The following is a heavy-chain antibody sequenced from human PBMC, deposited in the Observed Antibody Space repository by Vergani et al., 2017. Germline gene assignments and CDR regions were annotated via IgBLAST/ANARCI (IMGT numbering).Heavy chain of an antibody. J-gene: IGHJ2*01. CDR1: GFIFSSYS. CDR2: ISSSSSYI. D-gene: IGHD3-9*01. V-gene: IGHV3-21*01. Sequence: EVQLVESGGGLVKPGGSLRLSCAASGFIFSSYSMNWVRQAPGKGLEWVSSISSSSSYIYYADSVKGRFTISRDNAKNSLYLQMDSLRAEDTAVYDCARLGQRYFDWLPKTYWYFDLWGRGTLVTVSS. CDR3: ARLGQRYFDWLPKTYWYFDL.